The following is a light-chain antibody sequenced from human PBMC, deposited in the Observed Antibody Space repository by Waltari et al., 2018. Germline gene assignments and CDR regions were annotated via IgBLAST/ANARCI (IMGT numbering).Light chain of an antibody. Sequence: QLVLTQSPSASASLGASVKLTCTLSSGLSSNVIAWLQQQPEKGPRDLMKVTSDGSHSKGEEIPDRFSGSSSGAERYLTISSRQSEDEADYYGQTGGHGTWVFGGGTKLTVL. J-gene: IGLJ3*02. CDR1: SGLSSNV. V-gene: IGLV4-69*01. CDR2: VTSDGSH. CDR3: QTGGHGTWV.